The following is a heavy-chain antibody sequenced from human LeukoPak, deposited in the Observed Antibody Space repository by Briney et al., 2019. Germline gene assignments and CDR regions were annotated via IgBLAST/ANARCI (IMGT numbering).Heavy chain of an antibody. Sequence: GGSLRLSCAASGFTFSNYAMNWVRRAPGKGLEWVSGISGRGVTTFYADSVKGRFTISRDNSKYTLFLQMDSLGAEDTALYYCAQDRATVTPTWLDSWGQGTLVIVSS. J-gene: IGHJ5*01. D-gene: IGHD4-17*01. CDR2: ISGRGVTT. V-gene: IGHV3-23*01. CDR3: AQDRATVTPTWLDS. CDR1: GFTFSNYA.